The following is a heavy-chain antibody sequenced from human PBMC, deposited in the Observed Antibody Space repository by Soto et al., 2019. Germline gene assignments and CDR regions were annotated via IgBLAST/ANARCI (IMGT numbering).Heavy chain of an antibody. CDR1: GFTFSSHG. Sequence: QVQLVESGGGVVQPGRSLRLSCAASGFTFSSHGMHWVRQAPGKGLEWVAVVSYDGGSKYYADTVEGRFTAPRDNSKNMLYLEMNSLRTEDTAVYYCAKIYCGGGSCYWFFDLWGRGTLVTVSS. CDR3: AKIYCGGGSCYWFFDL. D-gene: IGHD2-15*01. CDR2: VSYDGGSK. V-gene: IGHV3-30*18. J-gene: IGHJ2*01.